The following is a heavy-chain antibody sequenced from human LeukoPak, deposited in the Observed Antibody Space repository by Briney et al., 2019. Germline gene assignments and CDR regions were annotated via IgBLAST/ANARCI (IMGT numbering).Heavy chain of an antibody. CDR2: INPSGGGT. CDR3: AREGLVAADAFDI. V-gene: IGHV1-46*01. CDR1: GYTFTSYY. Sequence: ASVKVSCKASGYTFTSYYMHWVRQAPRQGLEWMGIINPSGGGTSYAQKFQRRVTMTRDTSTSTVYMELSSLRSEDTAVYHCAREGLVAADAFDIWGQGTMVTVSS. D-gene: IGHD2-2*01. J-gene: IGHJ3*02.